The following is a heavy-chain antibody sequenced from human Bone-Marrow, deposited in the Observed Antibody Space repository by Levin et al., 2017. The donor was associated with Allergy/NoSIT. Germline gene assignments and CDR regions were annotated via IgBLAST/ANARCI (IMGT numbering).Heavy chain of an antibody. J-gene: IGHJ6*03. CDR1: GYIFTDYY. D-gene: IGHD6-13*01. CDR3: ASGIASGGKTYYSCYMDV. CDR2: INPNTGGT. Sequence: GESLKISCKASGYIFTDYYMHWVRQAPGQGLEWMGWINPNTGGTSYSQNFQGRVTMTRDTSISTAYMDLSSMRSDDTAVYYCASGIASGGKTYYSCYMDVWGRGTTVAVSS. V-gene: IGHV1-2*02.